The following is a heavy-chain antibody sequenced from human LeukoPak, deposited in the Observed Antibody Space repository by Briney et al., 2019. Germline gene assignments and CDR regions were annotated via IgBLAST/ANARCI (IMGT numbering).Heavy chain of an antibody. J-gene: IGHJ4*02. CDR1: GFTLSDVW. Sequence: GGSLRLSCAASGFTLSDVWMSWVRQAPGKGLEWVSLIVASGGSTFYADSVKGRFTISRDSSKNTLYLQMNSLRAEDMAVYYCAKGAYDYIEMGYFDYWGQGTLVTVSS. CDR3: AKGAYDYIEMGYFDY. CDR2: IVASGGST. D-gene: IGHD5-12*01. V-gene: IGHV3-23*01.